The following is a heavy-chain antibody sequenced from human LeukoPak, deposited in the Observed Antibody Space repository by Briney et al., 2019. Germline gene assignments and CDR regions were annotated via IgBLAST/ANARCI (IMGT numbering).Heavy chain of an antibody. V-gene: IGHV1-69*13. D-gene: IGHD1-26*01. J-gene: IGHJ4*02. Sequence: SVKVSCKASGGTFSSYAISWVRQAPGQGLEWMGGIIPIFGTANYAQKFQGRVTITADESTGTAYMELSSLRSEDTAVYYCARGPTQELHFDYWGQGTLVTVSS. CDR1: GGTFSSYA. CDR2: IIPIFGTA. CDR3: ARGPTQELHFDY.